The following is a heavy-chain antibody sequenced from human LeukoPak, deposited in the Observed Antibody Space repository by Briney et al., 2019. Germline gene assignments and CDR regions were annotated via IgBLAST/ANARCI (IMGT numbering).Heavy chain of an antibody. CDR3: ARGPLGYCSSTSCYAGDYYGMDV. CDR1: GGSISSYY. J-gene: IGHJ6*02. CDR2: IYYSGST. Sequence: SETLSLTCTVSGGSISSYYWSWIRQPPGKGLEWIGYIYYSGSTNYNPSLKSRVTISVDTSKNQFSLKLSSVTAADTAVYYCARGPLGYCSSTSCYAGDYYGMDVWGQGTAVTVSS. D-gene: IGHD2-2*01. V-gene: IGHV4-59*01.